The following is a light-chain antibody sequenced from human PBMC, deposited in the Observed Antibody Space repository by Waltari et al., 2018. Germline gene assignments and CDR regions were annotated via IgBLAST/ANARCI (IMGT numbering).Light chain of an antibody. Sequence: DIQMTQSPSSLSASVGDRVTITCRASQTISSFLNWYQQKPGKAPNLLIYAASTLQSGVPSRFSGSVSGTDFTLTISSLYPEDFATYYCQQTYNGPLTFGGGTEVEIK. CDR2: AAS. V-gene: IGKV1-39*01. CDR1: QTISSF. J-gene: IGKJ4*01. CDR3: QQTYNGPLT.